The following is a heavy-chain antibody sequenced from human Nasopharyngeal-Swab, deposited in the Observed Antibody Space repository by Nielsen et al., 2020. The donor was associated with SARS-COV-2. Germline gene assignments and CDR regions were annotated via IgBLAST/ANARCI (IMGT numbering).Heavy chain of an antibody. D-gene: IGHD1-26*01. Sequence: SETLSLTCTVSGGSISSYYWSWIRQPPGKGLEWIGYIYYSGSTNYNPSLNSRVTISLDTSKNQFSLRLSSVTSADTAVYYCARSLVGVSRHFDYWGQGALVTVSS. V-gene: IGHV4-59*01. J-gene: IGHJ4*02. CDR3: ARSLVGVSRHFDY. CDR1: GGSISSYY. CDR2: IYYSGST.